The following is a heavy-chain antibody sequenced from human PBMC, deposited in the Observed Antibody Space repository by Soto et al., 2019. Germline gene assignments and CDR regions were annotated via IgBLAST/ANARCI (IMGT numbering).Heavy chain of an antibody. CDR1: GFTFSGYA. CDR2: ISGSGSYI. J-gene: IGHJ4*02. Sequence: GGSLRLSCATSGFTFSGYALNWVRQAPGKGLEWVSSISGSGSYIYYADSVEGRFTISRDNAKESVFLEMSSLRAEDTAVYYCARGPLGYYDSSCPLFDYWGQGTQVTVSS. CDR3: ARGPLGYYDSSCPLFDY. V-gene: IGHV3-21*01. D-gene: IGHD3-22*01.